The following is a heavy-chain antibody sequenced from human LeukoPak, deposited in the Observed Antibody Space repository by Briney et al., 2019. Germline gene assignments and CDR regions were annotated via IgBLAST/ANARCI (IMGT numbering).Heavy chain of an antibody. CDR3: ARDTGYCSGGSCFLFDP. D-gene: IGHD2-15*01. V-gene: IGHV1-69*13. CDR2: IIPIFGTA. Sequence: ASVKVSCKASGGTFSSYAISWVRQAPGQGLEWMGGIIPIFGTANYAQKFQGRDTITADESTSTAYMELSSLRSEDTAVYYCARDTGYCSGGSCFLFDPWGQGTLVTVSS. J-gene: IGHJ5*02. CDR1: GGTFSSYA.